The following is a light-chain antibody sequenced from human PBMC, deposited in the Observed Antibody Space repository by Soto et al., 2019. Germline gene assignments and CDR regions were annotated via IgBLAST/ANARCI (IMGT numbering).Light chain of an antibody. J-gene: IGLJ1*01. Sequence: QSALTQHRSVSGSPGQSATISCTGTANDVGGHNYVSWYQQHPGEAPKLLIYDVTERPSGVPDRFSGSKSGNTASLTISGLQPEDEADYYCYSYAGTYTFVFGPGTKVTVL. CDR1: ANDVGGHNY. CDR2: DVT. CDR3: YSYAGTYTFV. V-gene: IGLV2-11*01.